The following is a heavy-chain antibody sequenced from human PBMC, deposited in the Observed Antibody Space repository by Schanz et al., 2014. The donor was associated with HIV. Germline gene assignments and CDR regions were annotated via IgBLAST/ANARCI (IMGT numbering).Heavy chain of an antibody. CDR1: GFTFSSYA. J-gene: IGHJ6*02. Sequence: VQLLESGGGLVQPGGSLRLSCAASGFTFSSYAMSWVRQAPGKGLEWVAFISYDGSNKYYADSVKGRFTISRDNSKNTLFLQMNSLRGEDTAVYYCARVANWDYYGMDVWGQGTTVTVSS. CDR2: ISYDGSNK. D-gene: IGHD3-16*01. V-gene: IGHV3-30*03. CDR3: ARVANWDYYGMDV.